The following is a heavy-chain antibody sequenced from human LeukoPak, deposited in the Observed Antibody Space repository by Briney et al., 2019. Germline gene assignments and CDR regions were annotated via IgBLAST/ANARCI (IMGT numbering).Heavy chain of an antibody. D-gene: IGHD3-3*01. CDR1: GFTFSIYT. CDR3: ARDGYQVPTTFGTFHP. J-gene: IGHJ5*02. CDR2: ISAGSRHI. Sequence: GGSLRLSCEASGFTFSIYTMNWVRQAPGKGLEGVSLISAGSRHIYYADSVRGRFTISRDDAKNSLYLQMNSLRAEDTAVYYCARDGYQVPTTFGTFHPWGQGTLVTVSS. V-gene: IGHV3-21*01.